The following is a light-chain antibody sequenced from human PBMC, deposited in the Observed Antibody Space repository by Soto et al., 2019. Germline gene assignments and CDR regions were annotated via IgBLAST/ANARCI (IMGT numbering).Light chain of an antibody. CDR3: QQSSTTRWT. Sequence: DIQMTQSPSSLSASVGDRVTISCRASQSISTSLNWYQQKPGKAPKLLIFAASSLQSGVPSRFSGSGSGTDFTLSIRNLQPQDFATYYCQQSSTTRWTFGQGTKVEVK. CDR1: QSISTS. CDR2: AAS. V-gene: IGKV1-39*01. J-gene: IGKJ1*01.